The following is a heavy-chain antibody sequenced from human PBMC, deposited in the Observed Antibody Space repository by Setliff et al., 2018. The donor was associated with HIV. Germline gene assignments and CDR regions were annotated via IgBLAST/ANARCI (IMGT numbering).Heavy chain of an antibody. Sequence: LSLTCSVSGASIRGHYWSWIRQSPGKGLEWIGNICYSGNTNYNPSFKSRVTISVDTSKNQFSLRVNSVTAADTAVYYCARSLVPSGYYYGRHAFDIWGQGTKVTVSS. CDR2: ICYSGNT. V-gene: IGHV4-59*08. D-gene: IGHD3-22*01. CDR1: GASIRGHY. J-gene: IGHJ3*02. CDR3: ARSLVPSGYYYGRHAFDI.